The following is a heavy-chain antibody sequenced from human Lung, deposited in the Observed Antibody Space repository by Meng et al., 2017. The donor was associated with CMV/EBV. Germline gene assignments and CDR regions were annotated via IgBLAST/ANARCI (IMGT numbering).Heavy chain of an antibody. CDR3: ATYYYGSGSHGGD. CDR1: GGPSSNTA. D-gene: IGHD3-10*01. V-gene: IGHV1-69*05. Sequence: KASGGPSSNTASTWVRQAPGQGLEWMGGIIPIFGTANYAQKFQGRVTITTDESTSTAYMELSSLRSEDTAVYYCATYYYGSGSHGGDWGQGTLVTVSS. CDR2: IIPIFGTA. J-gene: IGHJ1*01.